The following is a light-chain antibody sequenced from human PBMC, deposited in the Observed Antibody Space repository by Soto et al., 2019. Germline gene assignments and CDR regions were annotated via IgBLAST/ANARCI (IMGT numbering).Light chain of an antibody. CDR2: AAS. CDR3: QQSYSTPQPT. J-gene: IGKJ4*01. CDR1: QSISSY. Sequence: DIPMTQSPSSLSASVGDRVTITCQASQSISSYLNWYQQKPGKAPKLLIYAASSLQSGVPSRFSGSGSGTDFTLTISSLQPEDFATYYCQQSYSTPQPTFGGGTKVEIK. V-gene: IGKV1-39*01.